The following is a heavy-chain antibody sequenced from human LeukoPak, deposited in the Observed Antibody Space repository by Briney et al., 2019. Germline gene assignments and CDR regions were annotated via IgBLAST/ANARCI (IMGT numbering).Heavy chain of an antibody. V-gene: IGHV5-51*01. J-gene: IGHJ5*02. CDR3: ARFSLKPSSGWWFSWFDP. CDR2: IYPGDSDT. CDR1: GYSFTSYW. Sequence: GESLKISCKGSGYSFTSYWIGWVRQMPGKGLEWMGVIYPGDSDTRYSPSFQGQVTISADKSISTAYLQWSSLKASDTAMYYCARFSLKPSSGWWFSWFDPWGQGTLVTVSS. D-gene: IGHD6-19*01.